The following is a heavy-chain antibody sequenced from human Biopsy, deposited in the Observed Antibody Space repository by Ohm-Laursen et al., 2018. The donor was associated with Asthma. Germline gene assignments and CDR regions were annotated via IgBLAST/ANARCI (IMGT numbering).Heavy chain of an antibody. J-gene: IGHJ6*02. CDR3: AKWDTYYDFWSGYYTRYNYYYYGMDV. V-gene: IGHV3-30*18. CDR2: ISYDGSNK. D-gene: IGHD3-3*01. Sequence: SLRLSCAAAAFTFSSYGMHWVHQAPGKGLEWVAGISYDGSNKYYVDSVKGRFTISRDNSKNTLYLQMNSLRAEDTAVYYCAKWDTYYDFWSGYYTRYNYYYYGMDVWGQGTTVTVSS. CDR1: AFTFSSYG.